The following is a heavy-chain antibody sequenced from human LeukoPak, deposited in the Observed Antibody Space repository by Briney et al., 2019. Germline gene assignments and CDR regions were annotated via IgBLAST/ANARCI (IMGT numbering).Heavy chain of an antibody. D-gene: IGHD3-10*01. CDR2: IYYSGST. CDR1: GGSISSYY. Sequence: SETLSLTCTVSGGSISSYYWSWIRQPPGKGLEWIGYIYYSGSTNYNPSLKSRVTISVDTSKNQFSLKLSSVTAADTAVYYCARTNSGRSGELLAPGDYYGMDVWGQGTTVTVSS. CDR3: ARTNSGRSGELLAPGDYYGMDV. V-gene: IGHV4-59*08. J-gene: IGHJ6*02.